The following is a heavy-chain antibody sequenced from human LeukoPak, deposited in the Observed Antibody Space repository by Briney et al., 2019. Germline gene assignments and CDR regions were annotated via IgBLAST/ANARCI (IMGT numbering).Heavy chain of an antibody. CDR2: ISSSTSAK. CDR1: GFNFSDYY. CDR3: AREGKELLPFDY. J-gene: IGHJ4*02. V-gene: IGHV3-11*01. D-gene: IGHD2-15*01. Sequence: GGSLRLSCAASGFNFSDYYMSWIRQAPGKGLEWVSYISSSTSAKYYADSVKGRFTISRDNAKNSLYLQMNSLRAEDTALYYCAREGKELLPFDYWGQGTLVTVSS.